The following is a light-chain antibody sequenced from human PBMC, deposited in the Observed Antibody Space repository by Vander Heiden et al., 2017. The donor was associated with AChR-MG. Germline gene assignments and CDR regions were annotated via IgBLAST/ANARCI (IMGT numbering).Light chain of an antibody. Sequence: EIVLAQSPGTLSVSPGEGGTLSCRASQTFTPNYVAWYQQKPGQAPRLVISGASTRAPGIPDRFSGSGSGTDFTLTITRLEPEDVAVYYCQQYTTFPWTFGQGTRVEIK. V-gene: IGKV3-20*01. J-gene: IGKJ1*01. CDR2: GAS. CDR3: QQYTTFPWT. CDR1: QTFTPNY.